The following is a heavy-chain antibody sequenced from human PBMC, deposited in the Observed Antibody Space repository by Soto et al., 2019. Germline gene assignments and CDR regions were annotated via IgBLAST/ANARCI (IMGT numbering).Heavy chain of an antibody. CDR3: AKCATSVTTQCSLDY. Sequence: QVQLVESGGGVVQPGMSLRLSCVASESTFSSYGMHWVRQAPGKGLEWVAVISYEGSYKQYADSVKGRFTVSRDNPRNTLYLQMNSLRDEDTAVYYCAKCATSVTTQCSLDYWGQGTLVTVSS. J-gene: IGHJ4*02. D-gene: IGHD4-17*01. CDR2: ISYEGSYK. V-gene: IGHV3-30*18. CDR1: ESTFSSYG.